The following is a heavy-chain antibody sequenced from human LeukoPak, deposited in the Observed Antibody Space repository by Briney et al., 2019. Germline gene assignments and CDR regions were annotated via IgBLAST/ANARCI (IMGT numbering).Heavy chain of an antibody. CDR3: AREGPRGNSQFDY. V-gene: IGHV3-33*01. CDR2: IWYDGSNK. CDR1: GFTFSSYG. D-gene: IGHD2/OR15-2a*01. Sequence: GGSLRLSCAASGFTFSSYGMHWVRQAPGEGLEWVALIWYDGSNKYYTDSVKGRLTISRDNSKNTLYLQMNSLRAEDTAIYYCAREGPRGNSQFDYWGQGTLVTVSS. J-gene: IGHJ4*02.